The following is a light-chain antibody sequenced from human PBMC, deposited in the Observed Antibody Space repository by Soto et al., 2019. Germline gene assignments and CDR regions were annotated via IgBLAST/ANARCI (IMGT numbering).Light chain of an antibody. CDR1: SSDVGSYNY. CDR2: EVR. V-gene: IGLV2-14*01. CDR3: ISYTGSDKYYV. J-gene: IGLJ1*01. Sequence: QSVLGHPGSVSGSPGQSITISCTGTSSDVGSYNYVAWYQQFPGKTPKLMIYEVRNRPSGVSSRFSGSKSGNTASLTISGLQAEDEPDYYCISYTGSDKYYVFGTGTNVTVL.